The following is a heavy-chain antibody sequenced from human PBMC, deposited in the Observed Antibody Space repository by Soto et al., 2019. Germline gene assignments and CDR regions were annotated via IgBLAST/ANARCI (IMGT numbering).Heavy chain of an antibody. V-gene: IGHV3-30*18. CDR3: AKDEISKTIRGDAFNF. D-gene: IGHD1-7*01. CDR2: ISYDGNYQ. Sequence: QVHLVESGGGVVQPGRSLRLSCAASGFTFSSDGMHWVRQAPGKGLEWVAVISYDGNYQYYVDSVKGRFTISRDNSKNTVYLQMNSLRAEDTAVYYCAKDEISKTIRGDAFNFWGQGTMVTVSS. CDR1: GFTFSSDG. J-gene: IGHJ3*01.